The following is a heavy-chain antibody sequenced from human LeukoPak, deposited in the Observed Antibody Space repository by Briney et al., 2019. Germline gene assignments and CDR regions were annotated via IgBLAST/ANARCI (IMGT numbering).Heavy chain of an antibody. V-gene: IGHV4-61*01. CDR2: IYYSGST. D-gene: IGHD5-18*01. CDR1: GGSVSSGSYY. CDR3: AREAMYSYGNNFDY. Sequence: PSETLSLTCTVSGGSVSSGSYYWSWIRQPPGKGLEWIGYIYYSGSTNYNPSLKNRVTISVDTSKNQFSLKLSSVTAADTAVYHCAREAMYSYGNNFDYWGQGTLVTVSS. J-gene: IGHJ4*02.